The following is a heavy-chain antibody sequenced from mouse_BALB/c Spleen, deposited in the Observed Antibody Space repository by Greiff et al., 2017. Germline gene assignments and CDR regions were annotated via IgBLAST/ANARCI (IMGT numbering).Heavy chain of an antibody. D-gene: IGHD1-1*02. CDR2: IDPENGDT. Sequence: VQLQQSGAELVRSGASVKLSCTASGFNFNDYYMHWVKQRPEQGLEWIGWIDPENGDTEYAPKFQGKATMTADTSSNTAYLQLRSLTSEDSAVYYCNADYGAMDYWGQGTSVTVSS. CDR3: NADYGAMDY. V-gene: IGHV14-4*02. J-gene: IGHJ4*01. CDR1: GFNFNDYY.